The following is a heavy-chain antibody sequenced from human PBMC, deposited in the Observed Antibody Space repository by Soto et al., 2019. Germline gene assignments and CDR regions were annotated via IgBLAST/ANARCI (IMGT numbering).Heavy chain of an antibody. CDR3: ARGYCSGGSCYKVYYYYGMDV. Sequence: QVQLVQSGAEVKKPGSSVKVSCKASGGTFSSYAISWVRQAPGQGLEWMGGIIPIFGTANYAQKFQGRVTITADESTSTDYMELSSLRSEDTAVYYCARGYCSGGSCYKVYYYYGMDVWGQGTTVTVSS. J-gene: IGHJ6*02. CDR1: GGTFSSYA. V-gene: IGHV1-69*01. D-gene: IGHD2-15*01. CDR2: IIPIFGTA.